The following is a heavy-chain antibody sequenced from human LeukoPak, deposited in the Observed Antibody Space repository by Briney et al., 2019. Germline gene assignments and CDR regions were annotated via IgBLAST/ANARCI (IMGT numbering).Heavy chain of an antibody. CDR2: MYESGST. J-gene: IGHJ1*01. D-gene: IGHD3-22*01. CDR1: GGSISGSSFY. V-gene: IGHV4-39*01. Sequence: SETLSLTCTVSGGSISGSSFYWGWIRQPPGKGLEWIGSMYESGSTFYSPSLKSRVTISIDTSKNQFSLKLNSVTAADTAVYFCARHYGLNYYDSSAYEHWGQGTLVTVSS. CDR3: ARHYGLNYYDSSAYEH.